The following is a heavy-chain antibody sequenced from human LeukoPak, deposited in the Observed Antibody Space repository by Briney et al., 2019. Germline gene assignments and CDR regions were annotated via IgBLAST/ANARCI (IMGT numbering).Heavy chain of an antibody. J-gene: IGHJ1*01. CDR2: IYHSGST. V-gene: IGHV4-30-2*01. CDR1: GGSISSGGYS. D-gene: IGHD6-6*01. Sequence: SQTLSLTSAVSGGSISSGGYSWSWIRQPPGKGLEWIGYIYHSGSTYYNPSLQSRVTISVDTSKNQFSLNLNSVTAADTAVYYCARGGAARLHFQNWGQGTLVTVSS. CDR3: ARGGAARLHFQN.